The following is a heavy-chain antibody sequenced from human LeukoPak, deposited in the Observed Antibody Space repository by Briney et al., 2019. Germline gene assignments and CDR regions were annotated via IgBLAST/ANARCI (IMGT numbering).Heavy chain of an antibody. V-gene: IGHV4-61*02. J-gene: IGHJ6*03. CDR1: GGSISSGSYS. Sequence: SETLSLTCTASGGSISSGSYSWSWIGQPDGKGLEWIGRIYTSGSNNYNPSLKSRVTISVDTSKNQFSLKLSSVTAADTAVYYCARESVTPYYYYMDVWGKGTTVTVSS. CDR2: IYTSGSN. D-gene: IGHD4-23*01. CDR3: ARESVTPYYYYMDV.